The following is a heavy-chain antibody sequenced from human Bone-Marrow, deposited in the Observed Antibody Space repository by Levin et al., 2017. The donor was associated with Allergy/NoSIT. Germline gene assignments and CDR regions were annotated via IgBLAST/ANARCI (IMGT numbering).Heavy chain of an antibody. J-gene: IGHJ4*02. D-gene: IGHD3-10*01. CDR3: ARTRILQWLMEGEKYFFDS. V-gene: IGHV4-30-4*01. CDR1: GASITSRDYY. Sequence: SETLSLTCSVSGASITSRDYYWSWLRQPPGKGLEWIGYIFHSGPTSYNPSLKSRLSLSVDTSKSHFSLRLTSVTAADTAIYYCARTRILQWLMEGEKYFFDSWGQGTLVTVSS. CDR2: IFHSGPT.